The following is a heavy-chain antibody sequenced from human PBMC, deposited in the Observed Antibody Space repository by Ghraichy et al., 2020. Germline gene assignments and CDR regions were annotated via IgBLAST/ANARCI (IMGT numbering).Heavy chain of an antibody. V-gene: IGHV3-30*04. D-gene: IGHD2-15*01. J-gene: IGHJ6*03. CDR3: ARDGGYCSGGSCRKIYDYIYMDV. CDR1: GFTFSIHS. Sequence: GGSLRLSCAASGFTFSIHSMHIFRQAPVKGPKWMAVTSQHGNTKQNAHSVKRRSTLSRDNTKNTLYLQMNSLRAEDTAVYYCARDGGYCSGGSCRKIYDYIYMDVWGKGTTVTVSS. CDR2: TSQHGNTK.